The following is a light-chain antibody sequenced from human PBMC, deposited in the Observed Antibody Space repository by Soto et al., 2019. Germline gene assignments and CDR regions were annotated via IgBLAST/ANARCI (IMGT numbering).Light chain of an antibody. CDR1: QSISSW. CDR3: QQYNSYSET. Sequence: DIQMTQSPSTLSASVGDRVTITCRASQSISSWLAWYQQKPGKAPKLLIYDASSLEGGVPSRFSGSGSGTEFTLTIRSLQPDDFATYYCQQYNSYSETFGQGTKVEIK. CDR2: DAS. J-gene: IGKJ1*01. V-gene: IGKV1-5*01.